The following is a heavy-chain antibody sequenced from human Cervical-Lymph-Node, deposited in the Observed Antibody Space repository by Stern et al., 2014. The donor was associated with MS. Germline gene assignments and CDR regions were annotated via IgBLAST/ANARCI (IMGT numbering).Heavy chain of an antibody. J-gene: IGHJ4*02. D-gene: IGHD6-13*01. Sequence: VQLMQSGAEVKKPGATVKISCKVSGYTFTDYYMHWVQQAPGKGLEWMGLVDPEDGETIYAEKVQGRVTITADTSTDTAYMELSSLRSEDTAVYYCATDQPILGIAAAVSKRALRYWGQGTLVTVSS. V-gene: IGHV1-69-2*01. CDR3: ATDQPILGIAAAVSKRALRY. CDR1: GYTFTDYY. CDR2: VDPEDGET.